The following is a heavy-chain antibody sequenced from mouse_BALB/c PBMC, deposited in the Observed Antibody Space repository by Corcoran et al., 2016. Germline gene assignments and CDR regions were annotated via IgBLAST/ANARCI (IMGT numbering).Heavy chain of an antibody. Sequence: EVQLQQSGAELVKPGASVKLSCTASGFNINDTYMHWVKQRPEQGLEWIGRIDPGNGNTKYDPKFQGKATITADKSSNPAYLQLSSLTSEDTAVYYCARWDGYVDVWGAGTTVTVYS. CDR3: ARWDGYVDV. CDR1: GFNINDTY. CDR2: IDPGNGNT. V-gene: IGHV14-3*02. J-gene: IGHJ1*01. D-gene: IGHD4-1*01.